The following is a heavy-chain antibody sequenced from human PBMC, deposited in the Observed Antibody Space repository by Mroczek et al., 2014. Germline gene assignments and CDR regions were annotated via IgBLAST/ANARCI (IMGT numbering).Heavy chain of an antibody. CDR2: IYYSGST. J-gene: IGHJ5*02. D-gene: IGHD6-13*01. Sequence: QVQLQESGPGLVKPSETLSLTCTVSGGSISSYYWSWIRQPPGKGLEWIGYIYYSGSTNYNPSLKSRVTISVDTSKNQFSLKLSSVTAADTAVYYCARARGISSWFSNWFDPWGQGTLVTVSS. CDR1: GGSISSYY. V-gene: IGHV4-59*01. CDR3: ARARGISSWFSNWFDP.